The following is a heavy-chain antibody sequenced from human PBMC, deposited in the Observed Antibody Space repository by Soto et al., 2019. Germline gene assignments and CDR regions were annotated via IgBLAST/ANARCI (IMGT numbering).Heavy chain of an antibody. D-gene: IGHD1-26*01. CDR3: ERGRSAYSDFDY. V-gene: IGHV3-21*01. CDR2: ISSSSYI. CDR1: GFTFSSYS. Sequence: GGSLRLSCAASGFTFSSYSMNWVRQAPGKGLEWVSSISSSSYIYYADSVKGRFTISRDNAKNTLFLQMNSLRAEDTAVYYCERGRSAYSDFDYWGQGTLVTVSS. J-gene: IGHJ4*02.